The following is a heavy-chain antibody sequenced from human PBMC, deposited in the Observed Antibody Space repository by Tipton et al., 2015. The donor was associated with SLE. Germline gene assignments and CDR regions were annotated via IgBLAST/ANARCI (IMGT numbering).Heavy chain of an antibody. D-gene: IGHD6-13*01. CDR3: AGSSSLYQRYFDH. CDR1: GFTFDDYA. Sequence: SLRLSCAASGFTFDDYAMHWVRQAPGKGLEWVSGISWNSGSIGYADSVKGRFTISRDNAKNSLYLQMNSLRAEDTALYYCAGSSSLYQRYFDHWGQGTLVSVSS. V-gene: IGHV3-9*01. CDR2: ISWNSGSI. J-gene: IGHJ4*02.